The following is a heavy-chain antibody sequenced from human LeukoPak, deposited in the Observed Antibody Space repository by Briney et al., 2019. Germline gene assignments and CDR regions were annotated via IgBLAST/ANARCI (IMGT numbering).Heavy chain of an antibody. CDR3: SRGLVYSLGYDYGSDV. CDR2: IFHTGTT. J-gene: IGHJ6*02. V-gene: IGHV4-59*08. CDR1: GGSISTYY. D-gene: IGHD6-19*01. Sequence: PSETLSLTCTVSGGSISTYYWSWIRQPPGKGLECLGFIFHTGTTNYNPSLKSRVTISVDTSKNQFSLKLSSVTAADTAMYYCSRGLVYSLGYDYGSDVWGQGTTVTVSS.